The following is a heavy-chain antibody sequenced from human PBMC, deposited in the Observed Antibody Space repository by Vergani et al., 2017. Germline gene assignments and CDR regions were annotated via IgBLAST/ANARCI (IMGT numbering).Heavy chain of an antibody. CDR1: GGSISSYY. CDR2: IYYSGST. J-gene: IGHJ5*02. CDR3: ARAPRWGYNWFDP. V-gene: IGHV4-59*01. Sequence: QVQLQESSPGLVKPSETLSLTCTVSGGSISSYYWSWIRQPPGKGLEWIGYIYYSGSTNYNPSLKSRVTLSVDTSKNQFSLKLSSVIAADTAVYYFARAPRWGYNWFDPWGQGTLVTVSS. D-gene: IGHD3-16*01.